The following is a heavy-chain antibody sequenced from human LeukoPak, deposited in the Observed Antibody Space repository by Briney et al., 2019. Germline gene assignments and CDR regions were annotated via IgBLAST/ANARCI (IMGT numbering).Heavy chain of an antibody. Sequence: RGSLTLSCAASGFTVSSNYMSWVRQPPGKGLEWVSVIYSGGTTFYAASLKGRFTISRDNSKNPLYLQMNSLRAADTAVYYCAKLKGWYGEGYFDYWGQGTVVTVSS. CDR3: AKLKGWYGEGYFDY. V-gene: IGHV3-53*01. J-gene: IGHJ4*02. CDR1: GFTVSSNY. D-gene: IGHD3-10*01. CDR2: IYSGGTT.